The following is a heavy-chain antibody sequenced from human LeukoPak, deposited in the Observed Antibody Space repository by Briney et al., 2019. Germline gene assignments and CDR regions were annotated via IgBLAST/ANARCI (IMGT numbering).Heavy chain of an antibody. CDR1: GFTFSSYA. Sequence: GGSLRLSCAASGFTFSSYAMTWVRQAPGKGLEWVSTITYSGSSSYYADSVKGRFTISRDNSKNTLYLQMGDLRAEDTAMYYCGRDSRTGGPRAFDSWGQGTPVTVSS. CDR3: GRDSRTGGPRAFDS. D-gene: IGHD2-8*02. V-gene: IGHV3-23*01. J-gene: IGHJ4*02. CDR2: ITYSGSSS.